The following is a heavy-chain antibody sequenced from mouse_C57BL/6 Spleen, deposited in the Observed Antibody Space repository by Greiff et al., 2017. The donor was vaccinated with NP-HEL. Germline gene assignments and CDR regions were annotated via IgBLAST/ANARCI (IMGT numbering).Heavy chain of an antibody. Sequence: EVKLMESGGGLVQPKGSLKLSCAASGFSFNTYAMNWVRQAPGKGLEWVARIRSKSNNYATYYADSVKDRFTISRDDSESMLYLQMNNLKTEDTAMYYCVRQWYDYGMDYWGQGTSVTVSS. V-gene: IGHV10-1*01. D-gene: IGHD2-4*01. CDR3: VRQWYDYGMDY. J-gene: IGHJ4*01. CDR2: IRSKSNNYAT. CDR1: GFSFNTYA.